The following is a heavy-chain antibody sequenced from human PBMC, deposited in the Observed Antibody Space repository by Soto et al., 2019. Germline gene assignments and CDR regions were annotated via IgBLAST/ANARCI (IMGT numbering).Heavy chain of an antibody. CDR1: GFAFSSHP. Sequence: GGSLRLSCAASGFAFSSHPMSWVRQAPERGLEWVFGISDGGDLTYNADSVKGRFTISRDNSKNILFLQMNSLRAEDTAVYYCASTTWDFWSGYYRDYYYYGMDVWGQGTTVTVSS. CDR3: ASTTWDFWSGYYRDYYYYGMDV. V-gene: IGHV3-23*01. D-gene: IGHD3-3*01. J-gene: IGHJ6*02. CDR2: ISDGGDLT.